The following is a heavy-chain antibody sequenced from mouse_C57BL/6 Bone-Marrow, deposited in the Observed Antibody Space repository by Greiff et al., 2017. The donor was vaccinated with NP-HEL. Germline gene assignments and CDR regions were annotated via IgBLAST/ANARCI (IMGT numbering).Heavy chain of an antibody. D-gene: IGHD1-1*02. CDR2: IDPETGGT. J-gene: IGHJ3*01. Sequence: VQRVESGAELVRPGASVTLSCKASGYTFTDYEMHWVKQTPVHGLEWIGAIDPETGGTAYNQKFKGKAILTADKSSSTAYMELRSLTSEDSAVYYCTRGGGGALFAYWGQGTLVTVSA. V-gene: IGHV1-15*01. CDR1: GYTFTDYE. CDR3: TRGGGGALFAY.